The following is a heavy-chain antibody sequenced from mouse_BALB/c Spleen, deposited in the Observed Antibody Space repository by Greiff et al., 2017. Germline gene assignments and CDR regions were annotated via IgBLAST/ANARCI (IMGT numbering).Heavy chain of an antibody. CDR1: GFSLSTSGMG. J-gene: IGHJ3*01. Sequence: QVTLKVSGPGILQPSQTLSLTCSFSGFSLSTSGMGVGWIRRPSGKGLEWLAHIWWDDDKRYNPALKSRLTISKDTSSNQVFLKIASVDTADTATYYCARITYYGNPWFAYWGQGTLVTVSA. CDR3: ARITYYGNPWFAY. V-gene: IGHV8-8*01. D-gene: IGHD2-10*01. CDR2: IWWDDDK.